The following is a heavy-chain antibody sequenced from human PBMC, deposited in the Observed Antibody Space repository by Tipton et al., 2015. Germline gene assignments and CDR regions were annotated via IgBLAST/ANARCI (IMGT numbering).Heavy chain of an antibody. CDR3: AGGVVSATRESY. D-gene: IGHD2-15*01. Sequence: SLRLSCAASGFTFSSYAMTWVRQAPGKGLEWVSSLTAGGGSTYYADSVKGRFTISRDNSKNTLYLQMNSLRAEDTAVYYCAGGVVSATRESYWGQGTQVTVSS. CDR2: LTAGGGST. V-gene: IGHV3-23*01. J-gene: IGHJ4*02. CDR1: GFTFSSYA.